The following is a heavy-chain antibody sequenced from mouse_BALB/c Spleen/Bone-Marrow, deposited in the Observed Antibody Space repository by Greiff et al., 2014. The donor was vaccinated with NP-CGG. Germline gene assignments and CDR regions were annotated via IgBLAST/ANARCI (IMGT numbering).Heavy chain of an antibody. CDR3: ARFYYYGSSYFDV. Sequence: EVQLVESGGGLVKPGGSLKLSCAASGFPFSDYYMYWVRQTPEKRLEWVATISDGGSYTYYPDSVKGRFTISRDNAKNNLYLQMSSLKSEDTAMYYCARFYYYGSSYFDVWGAGTTVTVSS. J-gene: IGHJ1*01. CDR2: ISDGGSYT. D-gene: IGHD1-1*01. CDR1: GFPFSDYY. V-gene: IGHV5-4*02.